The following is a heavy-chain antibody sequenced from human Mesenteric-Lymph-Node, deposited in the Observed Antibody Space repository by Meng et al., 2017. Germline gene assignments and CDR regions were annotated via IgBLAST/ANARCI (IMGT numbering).Heavy chain of an antibody. D-gene: IGHD2-8*01. CDR3: AREVGRPDCTNTKCSNYFDS. CDR2: VSYDGSYD. Sequence: GGSLRLSCAASGNTFGSHAMHWVRQAPGKGLEWVAVVSYDGSYDLYADSVKGRFTISRDNSKNTLYLQMGSLRLEDTAVYHCAREVGRPDCTNTKCSNYFDSWGRGSLVTSPQ. J-gene: IGHJ4*02. CDR1: GNTFGSHA. V-gene: IGHV3-30*04.